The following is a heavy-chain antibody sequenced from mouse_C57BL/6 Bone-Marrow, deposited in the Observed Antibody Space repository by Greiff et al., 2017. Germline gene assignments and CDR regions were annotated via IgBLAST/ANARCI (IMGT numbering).Heavy chain of an antibody. D-gene: IGHD2-3*01. CDR1: GFTFSDYY. CDR3: ARSDGSLWFAY. V-gene: IGHV5-12*01. Sequence: EVKLMESGGGLVQPGGSLKLSCAASGFTFSDYYMYWVRQTPEKRLEWVAYISNGGGSTYYPDTVKGRFTISRNNAKNTLYLQMRRLKSEDTAMYYCARSDGSLWFAYWGQGTLVTVSA. CDR2: ISNGGGST. J-gene: IGHJ3*01.